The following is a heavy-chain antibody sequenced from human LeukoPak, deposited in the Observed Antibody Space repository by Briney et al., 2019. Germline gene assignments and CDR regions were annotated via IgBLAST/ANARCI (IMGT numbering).Heavy chain of an antibody. Sequence: GGSLRLSCAASGFTFSSCGMHWVRQAPGKGLEWVAFIRYDGNNKYYADSVKGRFTISRDNSKNMLYLQMNSLRAEDTAVYYCAKDNCNSTSCYYFDYWGQGTLVTVSS. CDR1: GFTFSSCG. CDR3: AKDNCNSTSCYYFDY. CDR2: IRYDGNNK. V-gene: IGHV3-30*02. J-gene: IGHJ4*02. D-gene: IGHD2-2*01.